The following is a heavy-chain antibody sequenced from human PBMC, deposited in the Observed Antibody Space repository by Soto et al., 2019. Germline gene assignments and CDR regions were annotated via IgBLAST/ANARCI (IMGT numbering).Heavy chain of an antibody. V-gene: IGHV1-2*04. J-gene: IGHJ4*02. D-gene: IGHD6-13*01. CDR3: ARDIYMAAASTAYDY. CDR2: INPNSGGT. CDR1: GYTFTGYY. Sequence: GASVKVSCKASGYTFTGYYMHWVRQAPGQGLEWMGWINPNSGGTNYAQKFQGWVTMTRDTSISTAYMELSRLRSDDTAVYYCARDIYMAAASTAYDYWGQGTLVTVSS.